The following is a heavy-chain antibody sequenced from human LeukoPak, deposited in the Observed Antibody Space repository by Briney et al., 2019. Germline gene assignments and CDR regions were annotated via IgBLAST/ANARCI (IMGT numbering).Heavy chain of an antibody. CDR2: INSDGSSA. V-gene: IGHV3-74*01. CDR1: GFTFSSYW. CDR3: ARDGVKYYYYYYMDV. Sequence: GGSLRLSCAASGFTFSSYWMHWVRQAPGKGLVWVSRINSDGSSASYADSVKGRFTISRDNAKNTLYLQMNSLRAEDTAVYYCARDGVKYYYYYYMDVWGKGTTVAVSS. J-gene: IGHJ6*03.